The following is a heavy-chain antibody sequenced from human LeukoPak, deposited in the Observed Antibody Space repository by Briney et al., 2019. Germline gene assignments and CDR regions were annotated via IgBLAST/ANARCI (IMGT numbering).Heavy chain of an antibody. Sequence: GESLKISSKGSGYSFTNYWIGWVRQIRGKGQEWMGIIYPGDSDTRYSQSFQGQVTISADKSISTYYLQWSSLKASDNAMYYCARTADSGYDSENDYWGQGTLVTVSS. J-gene: IGHJ4*02. CDR2: IYPGDSDT. CDR3: ARTADSGYDSENDY. V-gene: IGHV5-51*01. CDR1: GYSFTNYW. D-gene: IGHD5-12*01.